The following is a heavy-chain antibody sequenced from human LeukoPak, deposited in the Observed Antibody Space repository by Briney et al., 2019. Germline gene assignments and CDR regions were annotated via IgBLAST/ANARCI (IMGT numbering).Heavy chain of an antibody. CDR1: GYTFTRYA. J-gene: IGHJ4*02. V-gene: IGHV7-4-1*02. D-gene: IGHD3-22*01. Sequence: VASVKVSCKASGYTFTRYAMNWVRQAPGQGLEWMGRINTNSGKPTYAQGFTGRFVFSLDTSVSTAYLRISSLKAGDTAVYYCARYYYDSSGNANYLDYWGQGTLVTVSS. CDR2: INTNSGKP. CDR3: ARYYYDSSGNANYLDY.